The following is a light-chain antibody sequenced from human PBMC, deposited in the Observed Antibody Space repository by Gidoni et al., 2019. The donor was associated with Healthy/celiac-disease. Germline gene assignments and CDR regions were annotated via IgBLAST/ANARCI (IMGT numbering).Light chain of an antibody. CDR3: QAWDSSTVV. Sequence: SYELTQPPSVSVSPGQTASIPCSGDKLGDKYACWYQQKPGQSPVLVIYQASKRPSGTPERFSGSNSGNTATLTISGTQAMDEADYYCQAWDSSTVVFGGGTKLTVL. CDR2: QAS. CDR1: KLGDKY. J-gene: IGLJ2*01. V-gene: IGLV3-1*01.